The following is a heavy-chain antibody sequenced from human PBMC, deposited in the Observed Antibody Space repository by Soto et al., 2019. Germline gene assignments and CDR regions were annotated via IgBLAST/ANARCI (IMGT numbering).Heavy chain of an antibody. Sequence: SLKVSCKTSGYTFSNYGITWVRQAPGQPLEWLGWISLYSDGTNYAQKFQGRVSMTTDTSTTTAYMELRSLRSDDTAVYYCARVVPGAEAWFGPWGQGTLVAVSS. J-gene: IGHJ5*02. D-gene: IGHD2-2*01. V-gene: IGHV1-18*01. CDR3: ARVVPGAEAWFGP. CDR1: GYTFSNYG. CDR2: ISLYSDGT.